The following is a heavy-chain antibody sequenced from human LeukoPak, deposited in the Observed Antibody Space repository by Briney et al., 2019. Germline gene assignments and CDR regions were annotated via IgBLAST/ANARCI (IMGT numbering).Heavy chain of an antibody. CDR3: ARGVQVEPYDAFDL. Sequence: ASVKVSCKASGGTFSSYAISWVRQAPGQGLEWMGGIIPIFGTANYAQKFQGRVTITADESTSTAYMELSSLRSEDTAVYYCARGVQVEPYDAFDLWGQGTMVTVSS. J-gene: IGHJ3*01. CDR2: IIPIFGTA. V-gene: IGHV1-69*13. D-gene: IGHD1-1*01. CDR1: GGTFSSYA.